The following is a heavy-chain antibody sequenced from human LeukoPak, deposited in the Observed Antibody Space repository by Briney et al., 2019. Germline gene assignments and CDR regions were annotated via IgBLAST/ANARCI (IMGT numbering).Heavy chain of an antibody. D-gene: IGHD3-16*01. J-gene: IGHJ2*01. Sequence: PSETLSLTCTVSGASISSYYWSWIRQPPGGGLEWIGYFYYSGNSIYNPSLKRRITISADMSKSQFSLRLNSVTAADTAVYYCARFRGLWPDWYFDLWGRGTLVTVSS. CDR3: ARFRGLWPDWYFDL. CDR2: FYYSGNS. V-gene: IGHV4-59*08. CDR1: GASISSYY.